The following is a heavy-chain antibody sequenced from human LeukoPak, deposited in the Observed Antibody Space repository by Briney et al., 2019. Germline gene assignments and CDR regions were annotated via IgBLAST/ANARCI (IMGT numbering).Heavy chain of an antibody. J-gene: IGHJ5*02. CDR1: GGSISSYY. Sequence: PSETLSLTCTVSGGSISSYYWSWIRQSPGKGLECVGYIHYTGSTNYNPSLKSRVTISVETSKNQFSLKLKSVTAADTAVYYCARGGYYGSGNDFRFDPWGQGTLVTVSS. D-gene: IGHD3-10*01. V-gene: IGHV4-59*01. CDR3: ARGGYYGSGNDFRFDP. CDR2: IHYTGST.